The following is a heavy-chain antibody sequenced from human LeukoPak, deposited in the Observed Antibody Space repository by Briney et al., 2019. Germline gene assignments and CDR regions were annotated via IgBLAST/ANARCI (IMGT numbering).Heavy chain of an antibody. J-gene: IGHJ4*02. CDR3: ARDFYQYSSGYTANY. CDR1: GFPSSSYA. Sequence: GGSLRLSCAASGFPSSSYAMHWVRQAPGKGLEWVAVISYDGSNKYYADSVKGRFTISRDNSKNTLYLQMNSLRAEDTAVYYCARDFYQYSSGYTANYWGQGTLVTVSS. D-gene: IGHD3-22*01. V-gene: IGHV3-30-3*01. CDR2: ISYDGSNK.